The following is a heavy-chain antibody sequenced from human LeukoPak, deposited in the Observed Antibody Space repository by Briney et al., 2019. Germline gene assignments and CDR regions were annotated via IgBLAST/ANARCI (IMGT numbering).Heavy chain of an antibody. V-gene: IGHV1-2*02. CDR1: GYGFTAYY. D-gene: IGHD5-12*01. CDR2: INPNSGGT. J-gene: IGHJ4*02. CDR3: ARSMNSGHDYGFDH. Sequence: ASVKVTCKASGYGFTAYYMHWVRQAPGQGLEWMGWINPNSGGTNYAQKVQGRVTMTRDTSISTAYMELSRLRSDDTAVYYCARSMNSGHDYGFDHWGQGTLVTVSS.